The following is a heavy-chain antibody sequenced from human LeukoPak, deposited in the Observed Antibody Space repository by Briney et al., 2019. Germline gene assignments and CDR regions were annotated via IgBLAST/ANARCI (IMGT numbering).Heavy chain of an antibody. V-gene: IGHV3-64D*06. J-gene: IGHJ4*02. Sequence: GGSLRLSCSASGFTFSSYAMHWVRQAPGKGLEYVSANSSNGGSTYYADSVKGRFTISRDNSKNTLYLQMSSLRAEDTAVYYCVKDFGESSGSYSMILDYWGQGTLVTVSS. D-gene: IGHD3-10*01. CDR1: GFTFSSYA. CDR2: NSSNGGST. CDR3: VKDFGESSGSYSMILDY.